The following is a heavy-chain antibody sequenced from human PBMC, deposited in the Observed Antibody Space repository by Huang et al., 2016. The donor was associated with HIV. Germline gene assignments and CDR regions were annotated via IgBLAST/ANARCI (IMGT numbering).Heavy chain of an antibody. CDR2: FAPEHGET. D-gene: IGHD2-21*01. CDR1: GYTLTELS. J-gene: IGHJ3*02. V-gene: IGHV1-24*01. CDR3: ATGFDTYYDI. Sequence: QVQLVQSGAEVKKPGASVKVSCKVSGYTLTELSIHWVRQAPGKGLEGKGGFAPEHGETNDAQNFQGRVTMTEDTSTDTAYMELNSLRSEDTAVYYCATGFDTYYDIWGQGTMVIASS.